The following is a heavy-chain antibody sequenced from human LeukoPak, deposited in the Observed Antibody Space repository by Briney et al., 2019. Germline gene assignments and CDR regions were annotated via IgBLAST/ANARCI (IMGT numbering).Heavy chain of an antibody. CDR2: IYYSGST. CDR1: GGSISSSSYY. V-gene: IGHV4-39*01. D-gene: IGHD2-15*01. CDR3: ARQVVVAATVWFDP. Sequence: SETLSLTCTVSGGSISSSSYYWGWIRQPPGKGLEWIGSIYYSGSTYYNPSLKSRVTISVDTSKNQFSLKLSSVTAADTAVYYCARQVVVAATVWFDPWGQGTLVTVSS. J-gene: IGHJ5*02.